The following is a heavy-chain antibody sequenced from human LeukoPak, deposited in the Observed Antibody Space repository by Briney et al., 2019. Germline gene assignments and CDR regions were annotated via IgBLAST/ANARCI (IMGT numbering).Heavy chain of an antibody. Sequence: GGSLRLSCEASGFMFSNYWMSWVRQAPGKGLEWVANINLAATERFYVDSVKGRFTISRDNSKKTLYLQMGSLRAEDMAVYYCARNGYDTTEYDYWGQGTLVTVSS. CDR3: ARNGYDTTEYDY. D-gene: IGHD5-12*01. J-gene: IGHJ4*02. V-gene: IGHV3-7*01. CDR1: GFMFSNYW. CDR2: INLAATER.